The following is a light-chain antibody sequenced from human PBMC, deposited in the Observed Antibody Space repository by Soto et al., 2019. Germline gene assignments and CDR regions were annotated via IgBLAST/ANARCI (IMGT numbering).Light chain of an antibody. CDR1: QSFSSSY. Sequence: EIVLTQSPGTLSLSPGERATLSCRASQSFSSSYLAWYQQKPGQAPRLLIYGASSRATGIPDRFSGSGSGTDFTLTISRLEPEDFAVYYCQKYSTSITFGQGRRLEI. CDR2: GAS. J-gene: IGKJ5*01. CDR3: QKYSTSIT. V-gene: IGKV3-20*01.